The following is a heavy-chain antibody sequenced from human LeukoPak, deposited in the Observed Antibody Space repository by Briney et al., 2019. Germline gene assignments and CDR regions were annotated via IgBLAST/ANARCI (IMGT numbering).Heavy chain of an antibody. CDR2: IWYDGSNK. Sequence: GRSLRLSCAAPGFTFSSYGMHWVRQAPGKGLEWVAVIWYDGSNKYYADSVKGRFTISRDNSKNTLYLQMNSLRAEDTAVYYCAREVQLERLKGPYGMDVWGQGTTVTVSS. CDR3: AREVQLERLKGPYGMDV. J-gene: IGHJ6*02. CDR1: GFTFSSYG. V-gene: IGHV3-33*01. D-gene: IGHD1-1*01.